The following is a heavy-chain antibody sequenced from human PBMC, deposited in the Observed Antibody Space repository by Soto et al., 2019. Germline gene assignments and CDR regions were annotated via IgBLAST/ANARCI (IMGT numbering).Heavy chain of an antibody. CDR1: GFTFSTYA. Sequence: DVNLLQSGGGSAQPGGSLRLSCATSGFTFSTYAMTWVRQVPGRGLQWVSTILPDETGFYTVSVKGRFTISRDNYRGIVYLQMNDLWVEDAAIYYCAKDRLPTSGQRFYFDSWGQGSLATVSS. J-gene: IGHJ4*02. D-gene: IGHD2-15*01. V-gene: IGHV3-23*01. CDR3: AKDRLPTSGQRFYFDS. CDR2: ILPDETG.